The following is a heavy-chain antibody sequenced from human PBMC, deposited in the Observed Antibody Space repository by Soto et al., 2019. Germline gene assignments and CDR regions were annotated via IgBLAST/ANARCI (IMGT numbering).Heavy chain of an antibody. Sequence: SETLSLTCAVYGGSFSGYYWSWIRQPPGKGLEWIGEINHSGSTNYNPSLKSRVTISVDTSKNQFSLKLSSVTAADTAVYYWARGPRYFFGSGSYYNPGDGNWFDPWGQGTLATVSS. CDR3: ARGPRYFFGSGSYYNPGDGNWFDP. CDR2: INHSGST. J-gene: IGHJ5*02. V-gene: IGHV4-34*01. D-gene: IGHD3-10*01. CDR1: GGSFSGYY.